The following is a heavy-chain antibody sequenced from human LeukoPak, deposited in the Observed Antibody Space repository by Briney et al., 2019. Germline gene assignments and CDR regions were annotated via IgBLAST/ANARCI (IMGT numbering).Heavy chain of an antibody. J-gene: IGHJ5*02. V-gene: IGHV3-23*01. CDR1: GFPFSPYA. CDR2: ISGSAGTT. Sequence: PGGSLRLSCAASGFPFSPYAMSWVRQTPGKGLEWVSAISGSAGTTFYADSVRGRFTISRDNSKNTLYLQMNSLRAEDTAIYYCAKDRDVVVVPTALNWFDPWGQGTLVTVSS. D-gene: IGHD2-2*01. CDR3: AKDRDVVVVPTALNWFDP.